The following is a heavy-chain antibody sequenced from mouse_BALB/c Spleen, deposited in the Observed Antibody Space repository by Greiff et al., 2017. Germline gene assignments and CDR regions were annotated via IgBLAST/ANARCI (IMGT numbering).Heavy chain of an antibody. CDR2: INPSTGYT. V-gene: IGHV1-7*01. Sequence: QVQLQQSGAELAKPGASVKMSCKASGYTFTSYWMHWVKQRPGQGLEWIGYINPSTGYTEYNQKFKDKATLTADKSSSTAYMQLSSLTSEDSAVYYCAREYDDAYWGQGTLVTVSA. CDR1: GYTFTSYW. D-gene: IGHD2-14*01. CDR3: AREYDDAY. J-gene: IGHJ3*01.